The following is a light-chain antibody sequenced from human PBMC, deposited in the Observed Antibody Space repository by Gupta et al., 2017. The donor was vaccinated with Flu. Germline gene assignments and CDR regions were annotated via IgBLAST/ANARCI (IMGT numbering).Light chain of an antibody. V-gene: IGKV2-30*01. CDR1: QSLVYNDGKNF. Sequence: PFTLGEPASISCRSSQSLVYNDGKNFVDWFLQRPGQSPKRLIYNCFKRDPGVPDRFSGSGSGTEFTLQISRVEAEDIGVYYCVLGTEWYTFGQGTKVEI. J-gene: IGKJ2*01. CDR3: VLGTEWYT. CDR2: NCF.